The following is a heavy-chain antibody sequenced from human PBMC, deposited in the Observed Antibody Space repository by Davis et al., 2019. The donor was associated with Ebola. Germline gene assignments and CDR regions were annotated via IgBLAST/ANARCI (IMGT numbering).Heavy chain of an antibody. J-gene: IGHJ6*04. CDR1: GGSFSGYY. CDR2: INHSGST. CDR3: ARGSGYSYGYVYYYYGMDV. Sequence: GSLRLSCAVYGGSFSGYYWSWIRQPPGKGLEWIGEINHSGSTNYNPSLKSRVTISVDTSKNQFSLKLSSVTAADTAVYYCARGSGYSYGYVYYYYGMDVWGKGTTVTVSS. V-gene: IGHV4-34*01. D-gene: IGHD5-18*01.